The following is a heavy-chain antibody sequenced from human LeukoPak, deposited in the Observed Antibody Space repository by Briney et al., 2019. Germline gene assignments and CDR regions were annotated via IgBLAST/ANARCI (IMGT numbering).Heavy chain of an antibody. J-gene: IGHJ4*02. V-gene: IGHV1-46*01. CDR2: VYPNGGDP. CDR1: GYTLPAYY. CDR3: AREFPATYYFDY. Sequence: ASVKVSYKASGYTLPAYYVHWLRQAPGQGLEWMGIVYPNGGDPKYAQKFQGRVTMTGDTSTNTVYMELSSLRSEDTAVYFCAREFPATYYFDYWGQGTLVAVSS. D-gene: IGHD2-21*01.